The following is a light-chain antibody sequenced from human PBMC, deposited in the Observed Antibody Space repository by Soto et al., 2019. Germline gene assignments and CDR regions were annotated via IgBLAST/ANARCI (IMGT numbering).Light chain of an antibody. CDR2: AAS. Sequence: DIQMTQSPSSVSASVGDRVTITCRASQDINNWLAWYQQEPCEDPKLLIYAASTLEDGVPSRFRGSGSGTDFNLTITTLQPDDVENSYCQPADSLHPVFGGRTRVDI. V-gene: IGKV1-12*01. CDR3: QPADSLHPV. CDR1: QDINNW. J-gene: IGKJ4*01.